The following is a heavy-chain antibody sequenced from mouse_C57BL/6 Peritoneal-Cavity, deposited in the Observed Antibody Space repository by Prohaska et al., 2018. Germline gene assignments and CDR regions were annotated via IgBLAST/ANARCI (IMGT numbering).Heavy chain of an antibody. CDR1: GIDFSRHL. CDR3: ARELGEYFDY. CDR2: INPDSSTI. D-gene: IGHD4-1*01. J-gene: IGHJ2*01. Sequence: EVKLLQSGGGLVQPGGSLKLSCAASGIDFSRHLMSLVRRAPGKGLEWIGEINPDSSTINYAPSLKDKFISSRDNAKNTLYLQMSKVRSEDTALYYCARELGEYFDYWGQGTTLTVSS. V-gene: IGHV4-1*01.